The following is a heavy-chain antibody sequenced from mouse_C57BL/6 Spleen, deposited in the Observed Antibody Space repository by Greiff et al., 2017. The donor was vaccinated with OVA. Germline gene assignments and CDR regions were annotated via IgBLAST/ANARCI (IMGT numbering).Heavy chain of an antibody. J-gene: IGHJ2*01. V-gene: IGHV1-80*01. CDR1: GYAFSSYW. CDR2: IYPGDGDT. CDR3: ARSRYDYGFDY. D-gene: IGHD2-4*01. Sequence: VQLQQSGAELVKPGASVKISCKASGYAFSSYWMNWVKQRPGKGLEWIGQIYPGDGDTNYNGKFKGKATLTADKSSSTAYMQLSSLTSEDSAVYFCARSRYDYGFDYWGQGTTLTVSS.